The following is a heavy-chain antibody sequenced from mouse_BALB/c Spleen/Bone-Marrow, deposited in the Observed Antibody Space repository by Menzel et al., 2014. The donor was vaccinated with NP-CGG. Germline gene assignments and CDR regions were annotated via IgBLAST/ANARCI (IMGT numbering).Heavy chain of an antibody. CDR1: GYTFTDYN. D-gene: IGHD1-1*02. CDR3: ARRGNYGHAMDY. V-gene: IGHV1-18*01. CDR2: INPNNGGT. Sequence: DVKLVESGPEVVKPGASVKIPCKTSGYTFTDYNVDWVKQSQGKSLEWIGDINPNNGGTIYNQKFKGKATLTVDKSSSTAYIELRSLTSEDTAVYYCARRGNYGHAMDYWGQGTSVTVSS. J-gene: IGHJ4*01.